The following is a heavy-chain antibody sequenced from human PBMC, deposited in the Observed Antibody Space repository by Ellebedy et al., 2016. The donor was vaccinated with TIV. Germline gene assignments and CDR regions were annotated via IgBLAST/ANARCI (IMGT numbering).Heavy chain of an antibody. D-gene: IGHD1-26*01. J-gene: IGHJ6*02. CDR3: ARSSGSYYGVYYGMDV. Sequence: LSLTCAAAGFTFSSYEMNWVRQAPGKGLEWVSYISSGGSSIRYADSVKGRFTISRDNARNSLYLQMNSLRAEDTAVYYCARSSGSYYGVYYGMDVWGQGTTVTVSS. V-gene: IGHV3-48*03. CDR2: ISSGGSSI. CDR1: GFTFSSYE.